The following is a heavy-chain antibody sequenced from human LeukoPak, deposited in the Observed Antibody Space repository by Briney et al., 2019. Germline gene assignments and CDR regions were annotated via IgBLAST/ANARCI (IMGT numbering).Heavy chain of an antibody. CDR3: ARFDPRAYYYDSSGYPQEPKIDY. J-gene: IGHJ4*02. CDR1: GDSISSGGYS. D-gene: IGHD3-22*01. V-gene: IGHV4-30-2*01. CDR2: IYHSGST. Sequence: PSQTLSLTCAVSGDSISSGGYSWSWIRQPPGKGLEWIGYIYHSGSTYYNPSLKSRVTISVDTSKNQFSLKLSSVTAADTAVYYCARFDPRAYYYDSSGYPQEPKIDYWGQGTLVTVSS.